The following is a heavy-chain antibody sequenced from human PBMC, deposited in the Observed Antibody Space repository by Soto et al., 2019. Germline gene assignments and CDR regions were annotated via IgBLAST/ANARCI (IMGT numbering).Heavy chain of an antibody. J-gene: IGHJ4*02. Sequence: GGSLRLSCAASGFTFSSYSMNWVRQAPGKGLEWVSYISSSSSTIYYADSVKGRFTISRDNAKNSLYLQMNSLRDEDTAVYYCARGPYYDSSGYYIDYWGQGTLVTVSS. CDR1: GFTFSSYS. CDR2: ISSSSSTI. D-gene: IGHD3-22*01. CDR3: ARGPYYDSSGYYIDY. V-gene: IGHV3-48*02.